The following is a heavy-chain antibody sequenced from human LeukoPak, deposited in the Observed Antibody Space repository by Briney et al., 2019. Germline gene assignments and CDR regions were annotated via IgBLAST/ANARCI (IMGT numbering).Heavy chain of an antibody. J-gene: IGHJ4*02. D-gene: IGHD3-10*01. Sequence: PGGSLRLSCAASGFTFSSYEMNWVRQAPGKGLEWVSYISSSGSTIYYADSVKGRFTISRDNAKNSLYLQMNSLRAEDTAVYYCARGLEEGGYYYGSGSYYPPLYFDYWGQGTLVTVSS. CDR2: ISSSGSTI. V-gene: IGHV3-48*03. CDR1: GFTFSSYE. CDR3: ARGLEEGGYYYGSGSYYPPLYFDY.